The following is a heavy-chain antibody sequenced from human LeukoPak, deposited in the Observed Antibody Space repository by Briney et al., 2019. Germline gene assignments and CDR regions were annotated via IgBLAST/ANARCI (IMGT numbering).Heavy chain of an antibody. J-gene: IGHJ5*02. CDR1: GYTFTSYG. Sequence: GASVKVSCKASGYTFTSYGISWVRQAPGQGLEWMGWISAYNGNTNYAQKLQGRVTMTTDTSTSTAYMELRSLRSDDTAVYYCARTLAVAGNWGNWFDPWGQGTLVTVSS. CDR2: ISAYNGNT. CDR3: ARTLAVAGNWGNWFDP. V-gene: IGHV1-18*01. D-gene: IGHD6-19*01.